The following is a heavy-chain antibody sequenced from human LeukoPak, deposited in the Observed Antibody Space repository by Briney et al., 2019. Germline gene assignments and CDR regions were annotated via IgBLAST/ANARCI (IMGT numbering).Heavy chain of an antibody. CDR2: ISHTGNT. CDR3: ARGPGHSFKY. V-gene: IGHV4-34*01. Sequence: TSSETLSLTCAVYGGSFSGYYWTWIRQSPGKGLEWLGEISHTGNTHYNPSLKSRVTVSVDISADMSTTRVSLNLKSVTAADMAIYYCARGPGHSFKYWGQGTRVTVSS. J-gene: IGHJ4*02. CDR1: GGSFSGYY. D-gene: IGHD1-1*01.